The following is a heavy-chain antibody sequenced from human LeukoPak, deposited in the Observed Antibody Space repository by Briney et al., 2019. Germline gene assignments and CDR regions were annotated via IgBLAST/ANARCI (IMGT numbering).Heavy chain of an antibody. J-gene: IGHJ5*02. CDR3: ARLGYCSSTSCYNDP. V-gene: IGHV1-2*02. Sequence: ASVKVSCEASGYTFTGYYMHWVRQAPGQGLEWVGWINPNSGGTNYAQKFQGRVTMTRDTSISTAYMELSRLRSDDTAVYYCARLGYCSSTSCYNDPWGQGTLVTVSS. CDR1: GYTFTGYY. CDR2: INPNSGGT. D-gene: IGHD2-2*02.